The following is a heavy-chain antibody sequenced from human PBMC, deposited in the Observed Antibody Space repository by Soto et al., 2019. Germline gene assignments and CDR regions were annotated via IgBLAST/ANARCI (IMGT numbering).Heavy chain of an antibody. D-gene: IGHD6-19*01. Sequence: QVQLVESGGGVVQRGGSLRLSCAASGFTFSSYGMHWVRQAPGKGLEWVAVIWYDGSNKYYADSVKGRYTISRDDSKNTVNLQMNSLGAEDTAVYYCTRDPLIAVAAYDAFDIWGQGTSVTVSS. V-gene: IGHV3-33*01. CDR2: IWYDGSNK. J-gene: IGHJ3*02. CDR3: TRDPLIAVAAYDAFDI. CDR1: GFTFSSYG.